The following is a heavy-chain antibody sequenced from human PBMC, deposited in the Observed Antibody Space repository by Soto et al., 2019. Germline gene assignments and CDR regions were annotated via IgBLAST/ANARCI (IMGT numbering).Heavy chain of an antibody. Sequence: QVRLVQSGGEVKKPGASVKVSCKTPGYTFTTYGISWVRQAPGQGLEWVGWISAYSGKTHYAQKFQGKVTMTTDTFTNPAHLELRSLRSADTAVHYCARDASLGDHQSWGQRTPVTVSP. CDR2: ISAYSGKT. D-gene: IGHD3-16*01. V-gene: IGHV1-18*01. CDR3: ARDASLGDHQS. CDR1: GYTFTTYG. J-gene: IGHJ5*02.